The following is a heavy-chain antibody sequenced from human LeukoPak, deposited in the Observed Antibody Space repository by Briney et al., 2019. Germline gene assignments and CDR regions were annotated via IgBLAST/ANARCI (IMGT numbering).Heavy chain of an antibody. CDR1: GFTFDDYA. D-gene: IGHD3-22*01. V-gene: IGHV3-9*01. Sequence: GGSLRLSCAASGFTFDDYAMHWVRQAPGEGLGWVSGISWDSGSIGYADSVKGRFTISRDNAKNSLYRQMNSLRAEDTALYYCAKDYYDSSGHRDGYYYYLDVWGKGTTVTVSS. CDR3: AKDYYDSSGHRDGYYYYLDV. CDR2: ISWDSGSI. J-gene: IGHJ6*03.